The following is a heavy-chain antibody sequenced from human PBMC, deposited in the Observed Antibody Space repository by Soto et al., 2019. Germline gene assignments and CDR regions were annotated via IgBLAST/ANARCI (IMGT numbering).Heavy chain of an antibody. CDR1: GYTFTGYY. D-gene: IGHD3-10*01. CDR2: INPNSGGT. CDR3: ARAYGSGSYYNPFDY. Sequence: QVQLVQSGAEVKKPGASVKVSCKASGYTFTGYYMHWVRQAPGQGLEWMGWINPNSGGTNYAQKVQGWATMTRDTSISTAYMELSRLRSDDTAVYYCARAYGSGSYYNPFDYWGQGTLVTVSS. V-gene: IGHV1-2*04. J-gene: IGHJ4*02.